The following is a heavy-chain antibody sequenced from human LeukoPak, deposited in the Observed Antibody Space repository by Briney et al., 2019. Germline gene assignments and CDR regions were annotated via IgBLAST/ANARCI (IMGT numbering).Heavy chain of an antibody. J-gene: IGHJ4*02. CDR3: AREYGYYYDSSGYSLDY. Sequence: SQTLSLTCAIAGDSVSSNSAAWNWIRQSPSRGLEWLGRTYYRSKWYNDYAVSVKSRITINPDTSKNQFSLQLNSVTPEDTAVYYCAREYGYYYDSSGYSLDYWGQGTLVTVSS. V-gene: IGHV6-1*01. D-gene: IGHD3-22*01. CDR2: TYYRSKWYN. CDR1: GDSVSSNSAA.